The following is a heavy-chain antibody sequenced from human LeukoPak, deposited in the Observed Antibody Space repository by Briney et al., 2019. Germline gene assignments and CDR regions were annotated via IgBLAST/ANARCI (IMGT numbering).Heavy chain of an antibody. CDR3: ARDKGVYGGNSGYFDY. CDR2: IYSGGST. Sequence: GGSLRLSCAASGFTVSSNYMSWVRQAPGKGLEWVSVIYSGGSTYYADSVKGRFTISRDNSKNTLYLQMNSLRAEDTAVYYCARDKGVYGGNSGYFDYWGQGTLVTVSS. J-gene: IGHJ4*02. CDR1: GFTVSSNY. D-gene: IGHD4-23*01. V-gene: IGHV3-66*01.